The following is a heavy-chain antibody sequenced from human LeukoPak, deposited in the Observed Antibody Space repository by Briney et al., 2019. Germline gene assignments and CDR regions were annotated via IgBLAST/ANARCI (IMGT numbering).Heavy chain of an antibody. V-gene: IGHV3-7*03. Sequence: PGGSLRLSCAASGFTVSSNYMSWVRQAPGKGLEWVANIKEDGTETYYVDSVKGRFTISRDNAKNSLYLQMNSLRAEDTAVYYCAKEGRSLQTYWGQGTLVTVSS. CDR3: AKEGRSLQTY. CDR2: IKEDGTET. CDR1: GFTVSSNY. J-gene: IGHJ4*02. D-gene: IGHD5-24*01.